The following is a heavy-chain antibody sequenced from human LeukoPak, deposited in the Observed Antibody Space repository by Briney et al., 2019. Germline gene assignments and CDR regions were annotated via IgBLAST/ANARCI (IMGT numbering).Heavy chain of an antibody. J-gene: IGHJ4*02. CDR3: ARDLSGSYHFDY. D-gene: IGHD1-26*01. CDR1: GFTFSSYA. Sequence: GGSLRLSCAASGFTFSSYAMSWVRQAPGKGLEWVSAISGSGGSTYYADSVKGRFTISRDNSKNTLYLQMNSLRAEDTAVYYCARDLSGSYHFDYWGQGTLVTVSS. V-gene: IGHV3-23*01. CDR2: ISGSGGST.